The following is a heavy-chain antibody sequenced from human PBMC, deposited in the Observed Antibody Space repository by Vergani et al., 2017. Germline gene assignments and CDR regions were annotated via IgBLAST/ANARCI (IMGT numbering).Heavy chain of an antibody. J-gene: IGHJ4*02. Sequence: VQMVESGGGLVKPGGSLRLSCETSGLMFNNYGMHWVRQAPGKGLEWVAVISSDGSNKHYADSVKGRFTISSDNSQNTLYLQMDSLTAEDTAIYFCVNGYYYDQSGLASFDYWGQGTLVTVSS. CDR2: ISSDGSNK. CDR1: GLMFNNYG. CDR3: VNGYYYDQSGLASFDY. V-gene: IGHV3-30*18. D-gene: IGHD3-22*01.